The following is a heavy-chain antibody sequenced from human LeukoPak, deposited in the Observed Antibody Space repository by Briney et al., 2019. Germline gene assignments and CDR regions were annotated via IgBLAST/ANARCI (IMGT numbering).Heavy chain of an antibody. V-gene: IGHV4-4*07. CDR3: ARGGIQLWLPSSDNWFDP. CDR2: IYTSGST. J-gene: IGHJ5*02. CDR1: GVSISNYY. D-gene: IGHD5-18*01. Sequence: SETLSLTCTVSGVSISNYYWSWIRQPAGKGLEWIGRIYTSGSTNYNPSLKSRVTISVDTSKNQFSLRLSSVTAADTAVYYCARGGIQLWLPSSDNWFDPWGQGTLVTVSS.